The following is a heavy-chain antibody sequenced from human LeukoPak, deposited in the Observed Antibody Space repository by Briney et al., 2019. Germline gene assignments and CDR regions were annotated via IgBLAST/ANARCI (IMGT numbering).Heavy chain of an antibody. D-gene: IGHD2-15*01. CDR1: GFTFDEYA. CDR3: AKDMRCSGGSCYSRLLDY. V-gene: IGHV3-43*02. J-gene: IGHJ4*02. Sequence: PGGALRLSCSASGFTFDEYAMHWVRQAPGKGLEWVCLISGDGGSTYYADSVKGRFTISRDNSKNSLYLQMNRLRTEDTALYYCAKDMRCSGGSCYSRLLDYWGQGTLVTVSS. CDR2: ISGDGGST.